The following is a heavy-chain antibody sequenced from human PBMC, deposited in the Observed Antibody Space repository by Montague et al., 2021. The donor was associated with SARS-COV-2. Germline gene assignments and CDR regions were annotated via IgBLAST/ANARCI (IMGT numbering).Heavy chain of an antibody. J-gene: IGHJ4*02. CDR2: IYNTGST. Sequence: SETLSLTCTVSGASVTAYYWSWFRKPPGKGLGWVGEIYNTGSTNYKPSPKSRVSMSVDKSWNQFSLSLASVTAADMAIYYCAGKGGGREDLAYWGQGTLVTVSS. D-gene: IGHD1-26*01. CDR3: AGKGGGREDLAY. V-gene: IGHV4-59*02. CDR1: GASVTAYY.